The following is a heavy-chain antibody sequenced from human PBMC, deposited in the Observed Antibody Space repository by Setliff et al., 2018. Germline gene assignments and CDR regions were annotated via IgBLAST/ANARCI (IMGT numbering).Heavy chain of an antibody. D-gene: IGHD3-9*01. CDR3: ARGDYDILTGYAQDDALGADAFDI. Sequence: ASVKVSCKASGYTFTSYGISWVRQAPGQGLEWMGWISAYNGNTNYAQKLQGRVTMTTDTSTSTAYMELRSLRSDDRAVYYCARGDYDILTGYAQDDALGADAFDIWGQGTMVTVSS. CDR1: GYTFTSYG. V-gene: IGHV1-18*01. CDR2: ISAYNGNT. J-gene: IGHJ3*02.